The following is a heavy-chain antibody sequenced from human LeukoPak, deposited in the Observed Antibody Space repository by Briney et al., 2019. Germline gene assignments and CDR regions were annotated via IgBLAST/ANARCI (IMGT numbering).Heavy chain of an antibody. D-gene: IGHD7-27*01. CDR1: GYSFASYW. CDR2: IHPNDAST. V-gene: IGHV5-51*01. J-gene: IGHJ4*02. Sequence: GESLKISCKASGYSFASYWIGWVRQMSGKGLEWMAIIHPNDASTIYSPSFQGQVIISADKPISTAYLQWSTLKASDTAIYYCARHNNWGFDYWDRGTLLTVSS. CDR3: ARHNNWGFDY.